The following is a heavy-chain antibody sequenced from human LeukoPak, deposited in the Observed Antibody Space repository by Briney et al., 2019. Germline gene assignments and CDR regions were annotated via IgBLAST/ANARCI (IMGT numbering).Heavy chain of an antibody. D-gene: IGHD5-18*01. J-gene: IGHJ4*02. CDR1: GFTFSSYA. Sequence: QAGGSLRLSCAASGFTFSSYAMTWVRQAPGKGLEWVSAISASGGSTYYADSVRGRFTISRDNSKNTLFLQMNSLRAEDTAIYYCATYRQVMLPFESWGRGTLVTVSS. CDR2: ISASGGST. V-gene: IGHV3-23*01. CDR3: ATYRQVMLPFES.